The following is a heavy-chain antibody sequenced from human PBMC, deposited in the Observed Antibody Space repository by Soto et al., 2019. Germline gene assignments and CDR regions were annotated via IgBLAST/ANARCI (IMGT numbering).Heavy chain of an antibody. CDR2: ISAYNGNT. Sequence: ASVKVSCKASGYTFTSYGISWVRQAPGQGLEWMGWISAYNGNTNYAQKLQGRVTMTTDTSTSTAYMELRSLISDDTAVYYCASARGGDYVWGSYRSDDAFDIWGQGTMVTVSS. CDR1: GYTFTSYG. J-gene: IGHJ3*02. V-gene: IGHV1-18*01. CDR3: ASARGGDYVWGSYRSDDAFDI. D-gene: IGHD3-16*02.